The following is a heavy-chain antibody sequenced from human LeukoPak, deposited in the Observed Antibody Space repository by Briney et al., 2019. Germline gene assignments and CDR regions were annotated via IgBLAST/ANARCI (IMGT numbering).Heavy chain of an antibody. Sequence: SETLSLTCTVSGGSVSSGSYYWGWIRQPPGKGLEWIGNIYYSGSTYYNPSLKSRVTISVDTSKNQFSLKLSSVTAADTAVYYCARKDGDYWGQGTLVTVSS. V-gene: IGHV4-39*07. J-gene: IGHJ4*02. CDR2: IYYSGST. CDR3: ARKDGDY. CDR1: GGSVSSGSYY.